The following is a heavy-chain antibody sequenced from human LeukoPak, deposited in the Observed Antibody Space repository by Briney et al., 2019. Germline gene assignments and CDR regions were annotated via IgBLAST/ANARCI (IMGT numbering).Heavy chain of an antibody. J-gene: IGHJ4*02. CDR1: TFTFSNYW. D-gene: IGHD6-13*01. Sequence: GRSLTLSWAAYTFTFSNYWMHWDRQAPGKGLVWVSRINIDGRNISYADSVKGRFTISRDNAKNTLYLQMNSLRAEDTAVYYCARVSATGTAFDDWGQGTLVTVSS. CDR2: INIDGRNI. V-gene: IGHV3-74*01. CDR3: ARVSATGTAFDD.